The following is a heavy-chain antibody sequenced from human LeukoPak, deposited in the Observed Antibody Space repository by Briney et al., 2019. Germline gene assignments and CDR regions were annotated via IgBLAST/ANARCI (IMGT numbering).Heavy chain of an antibody. Sequence: AENLSLTCTGSGGSISSYYWSGIRQPAGNGLEGIGRIYASGSTNYTPSLKRGVTMSGDASKNHFSLKLSSVSPRASPVCPCARVRYSSGWYPSDYFDYWRQGTLVTVCS. CDR1: GGSISSYY. D-gene: IGHD6-19*01. V-gene: IGHV4-4*07. CDR3: ARVRYSSGWYPSDYFDY. J-gene: IGHJ4*02. CDR2: IYASGST.